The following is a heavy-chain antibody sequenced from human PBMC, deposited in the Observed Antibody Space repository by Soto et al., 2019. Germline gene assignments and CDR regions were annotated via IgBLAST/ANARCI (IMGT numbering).Heavy chain of an antibody. CDR3: ARAKGLRLGELSFDP. CDR2: IYHSGST. CDR1: GGSIGSSNW. Sequence: SETLSLTCAVSGGSIGSSNWWSWVRQPPGKGLEWIGEIYHSGSTNYNPSLKSRVTISVDKSKNQFSLKLSSVTAADTAVYYCARAKGLRLGELSFDPWGQGTLVTVSS. V-gene: IGHV4-4*02. J-gene: IGHJ5*02. D-gene: IGHD3-16*02.